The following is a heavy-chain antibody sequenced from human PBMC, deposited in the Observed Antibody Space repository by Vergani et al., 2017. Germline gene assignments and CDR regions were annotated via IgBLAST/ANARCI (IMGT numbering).Heavy chain of an antibody. CDR3: ARVSLNYYDSSGYSDPFDY. J-gene: IGHJ4*02. D-gene: IGHD3-22*01. Sequence: QVQLVESGGGVVQPGRSLRLSCAASGFTFSSYGMHWVRQAPGKGLEWVTLISYDGSNKYYADSVKGRFTISRDNSKNTLYLQMNSLRAEDTAVYYCARVSLNYYDSSGYSDPFDYWGQGTLVTVSS. CDR1: GFTFSSYG. CDR2: ISYDGSNK. V-gene: IGHV3-30*03.